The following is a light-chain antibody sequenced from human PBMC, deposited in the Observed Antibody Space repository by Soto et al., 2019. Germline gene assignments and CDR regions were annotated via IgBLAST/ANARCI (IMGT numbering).Light chain of an antibody. CDR1: QSVSSSY. J-gene: IGKJ3*01. V-gene: IGKV3-20*01. CDR3: QQYGSSPT. Sequence: EIVLTQSPCTLSLSTGERATLSCRASQSVSSSYLAWYQQKPGQAPRLLIYGASSRATGIPDRFSGSGSGTDFTLTISRLEPEDFAVYYCQQYGSSPTFGPGTKVDVK. CDR2: GAS.